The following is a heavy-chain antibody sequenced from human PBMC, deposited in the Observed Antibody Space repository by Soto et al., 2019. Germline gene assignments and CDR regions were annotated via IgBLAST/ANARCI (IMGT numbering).Heavy chain of an antibody. V-gene: IGHV1-18*01. CDR1: GYTFASYA. CDR3: ARDPPPPDY. CDR2: TSASKGNT. J-gene: IGHJ4*02. Sequence: QVQLVQSGAEVKKPGASVKVSCKASGYTFASYAISWMRQAPGQGLEWMGWTSASKGNTNYAQKHQGRVTTTTATSTRPAYMALRSLRSDDTPVYSCARDPPPPDYWGQGTLVTVSS.